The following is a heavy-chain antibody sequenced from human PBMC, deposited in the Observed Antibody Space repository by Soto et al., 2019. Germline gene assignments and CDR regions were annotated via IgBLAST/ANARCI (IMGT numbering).Heavy chain of an antibody. CDR1: GFSFGGKNY. CDR2: LYRTDGT. CDR3: ATWLQREHALDV. V-gene: IGHV3-53*01. Sequence: DVQLEESGGGLIQPGGSLRLSCAASGFSFGGKNYLTWVRQPPGKGLEWVSGLYRTDGTYYADSVQGRFSVSRDNSKNTCYLQLHGLRPEDTALYFCATWLQREHALDVWGRGTMVTVSS. D-gene: IGHD6-19*01. J-gene: IGHJ3*01.